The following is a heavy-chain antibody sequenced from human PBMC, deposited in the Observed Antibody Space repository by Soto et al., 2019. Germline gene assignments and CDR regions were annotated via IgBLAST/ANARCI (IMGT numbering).Heavy chain of an antibody. CDR1: GGSISSYY. Sequence: SETLSLTCTVSGGSISSYYWSWIRQPPGKGLEWIGYIYYSGSTNYNPSLKSRVTISVDTSKNQFSLKLSSVTAADTAVYYCARGRGYFDYWGQGTLVTVSS. CDR2: IYYSGST. CDR3: ARGRGYFDY. V-gene: IGHV4-59*01. J-gene: IGHJ4*02.